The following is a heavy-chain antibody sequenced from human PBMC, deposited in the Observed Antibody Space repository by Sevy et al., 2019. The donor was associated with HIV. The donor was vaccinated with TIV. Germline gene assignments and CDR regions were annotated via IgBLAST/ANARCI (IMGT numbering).Heavy chain of an antibody. CDR3: ARDDCTNGVCAPDYYYYYGMDV. J-gene: IGHJ6*02. Sequence: GGSLRLSCAASGFTFSSYWMSCVRQAPGKGLEWVANIKQDGSEKYYVDSVKGRFTISRDNAKNSLYLQMNSLRAEDTAVYYCARDDCTNGVCAPDYYYYYGMDVWGQGTTVTVSS. D-gene: IGHD2-8*01. CDR2: IKQDGSEK. V-gene: IGHV3-7*01. CDR1: GFTFSSYW.